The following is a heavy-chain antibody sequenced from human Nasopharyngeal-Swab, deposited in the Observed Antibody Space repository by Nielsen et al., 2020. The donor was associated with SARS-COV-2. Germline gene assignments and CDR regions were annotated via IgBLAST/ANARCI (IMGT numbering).Heavy chain of an antibody. CDR3: ASSPYDFWSGYRFDY. J-gene: IGHJ4*02. CDR2: IYYSGST. CDR1: GGSISSYY. D-gene: IGHD3-3*01. Sequence: SETLSLTCTVSGGSISSYYWSWIRQPPGKGLEWIGYIYYSGSTNYNPSLKSRVTISVDTSKNQFSLKLSSVTAADTAVYYCASSPYDFWSGYRFDYWGQGTLVTSPQ. V-gene: IGHV4-59*13.